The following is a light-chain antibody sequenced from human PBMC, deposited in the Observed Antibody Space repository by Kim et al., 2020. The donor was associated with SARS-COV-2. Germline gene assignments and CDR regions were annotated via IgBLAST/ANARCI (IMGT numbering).Light chain of an antibody. CDR3: QQTHSFPLT. V-gene: IGKV1D-12*01. CDR1: QVISSW. Sequence: DIQMTQSPSSVSASVGDRVTITCRASQVISSWLGWYQQKPGKAPKVLIYEASNLQSGVPSRFSGSGSGTDFTLTINSLQPEDFATYYCQQTHSFPLTFGGGTKVDIK. J-gene: IGKJ4*01. CDR2: EAS.